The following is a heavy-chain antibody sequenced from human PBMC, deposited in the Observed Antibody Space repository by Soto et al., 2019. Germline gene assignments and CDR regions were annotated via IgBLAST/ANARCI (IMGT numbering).Heavy chain of an antibody. CDR2: IIPFFDST. V-gene: IGHV1-69*06. CDR3: TTRDQGRFDH. CDR1: GGTFNTLS. D-gene: IGHD2-2*01. Sequence: QVQLVQSGAEGKRPGSSVKVSCTPSGGTFNTLSINWVRQAPGQGLEWMGAIIPFFDSTNYAQKFQDRVTITADKSLGTAYMELTSLRSDDTAVYYCTTRDQGRFDHWGQGTPLTASS. J-gene: IGHJ4*02.